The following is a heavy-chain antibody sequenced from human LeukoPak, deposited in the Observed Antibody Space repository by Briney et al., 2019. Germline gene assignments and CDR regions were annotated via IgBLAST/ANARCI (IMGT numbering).Heavy chain of an antibody. CDR3: ARGSPFGVVIEGDY. J-gene: IGHJ4*02. D-gene: IGHD3-3*01. Sequence: LRLSCAASGFTFSTYAMSWVRQTPGKGLEWIGYIYHSGSTYYNPSLKSRVTISVDRSKNQFSLKLSSVTAADTAVYYCARGSPFGVVIEGDYWGQGTLVTVSS. CDR1: GFTFSTYA. CDR2: IYHSGST. V-gene: IGHV4-30-2*01.